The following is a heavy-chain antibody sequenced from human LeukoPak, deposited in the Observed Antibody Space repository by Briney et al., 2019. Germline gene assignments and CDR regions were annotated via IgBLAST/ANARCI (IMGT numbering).Heavy chain of an antibody. Sequence: SETLSLTCTVSGGSISSSSYYWGWIRLPPGKGLEWIGSIYYSGSTYYNPSLKSRVTISVDTSKNQFSLKLSSVTAADTAVYYCASNIAAAADYWGQGTLVTVSS. CDR1: GGSISSSSYY. CDR2: IYYSGST. D-gene: IGHD6-13*01. CDR3: ASNIAAAADY. J-gene: IGHJ4*02. V-gene: IGHV4-39*07.